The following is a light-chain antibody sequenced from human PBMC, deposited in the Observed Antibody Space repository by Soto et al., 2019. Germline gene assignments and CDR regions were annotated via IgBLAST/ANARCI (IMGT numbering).Light chain of an antibody. Sequence: DIVLTQSPGTLSLSPGERATVSCGASQSITNNYLAWYQQKPGLAPRLLIYDTSKRATGIPDRFSGSGSGTDFTLTISRLEPEDFAVYYCQQYGSLITFGGGTKVEIK. CDR2: DTS. CDR3: QQYGSLIT. CDR1: QSITNNY. V-gene: IGKV3D-20*01. J-gene: IGKJ4*01.